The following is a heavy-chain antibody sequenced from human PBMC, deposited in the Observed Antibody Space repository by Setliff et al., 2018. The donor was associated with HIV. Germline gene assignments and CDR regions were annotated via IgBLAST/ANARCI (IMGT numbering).Heavy chain of an antibody. Sequence: PSETLSLTCIVSGGSISSGSYYWSWIRQHPGKGLEYIGCLYFRGTTHYNPSLKSRVDISVDASNNQFSLHLSPVTAADTAVYFCARGGIQLPDFWGQGRLVTV. J-gene: IGHJ4*02. CDR2: LYFRGTT. V-gene: IGHV4-31*03. CDR3: ARGGIQLPDF. D-gene: IGHD1-1*01. CDR1: GGSISSGSYY.